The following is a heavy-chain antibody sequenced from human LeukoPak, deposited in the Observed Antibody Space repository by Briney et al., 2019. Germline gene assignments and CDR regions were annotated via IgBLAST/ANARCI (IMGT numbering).Heavy chain of an antibody. V-gene: IGHV4-59*12. CDR3: AREYIAVAGTLDY. CDR2: IYYSGST. CDR1: GGSISSYY. D-gene: IGHD6-19*01. J-gene: IGHJ4*02. Sequence: SETLSLTCTVSGGSISSYYWSWIRQPPGKGLEWIGYIYYSGSTNYNPSLKSRVTISVDTSKNQFSLKLSSVTAADTAVYYCAREYIAVAGTLDYWGQGTLVTVSS.